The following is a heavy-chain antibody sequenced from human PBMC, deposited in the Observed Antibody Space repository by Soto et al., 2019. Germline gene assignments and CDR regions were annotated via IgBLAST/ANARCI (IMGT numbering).Heavy chain of an antibody. D-gene: IGHD3-3*02. Sequence: SETLSLTCTVSGSSINSSGYYWGWIRQPPGKGLEWIGSMFYGVSTYYNPSLKSRVTVSVDTSKNQFSLNLRSVTAADTAVYYCARLPSRHLVDYWGQGTLVTAPQ. CDR1: GSSINSSGYY. J-gene: IGHJ4*02. V-gene: IGHV4-39*01. CDR3: ARLPSRHLVDY. CDR2: MFYGVST.